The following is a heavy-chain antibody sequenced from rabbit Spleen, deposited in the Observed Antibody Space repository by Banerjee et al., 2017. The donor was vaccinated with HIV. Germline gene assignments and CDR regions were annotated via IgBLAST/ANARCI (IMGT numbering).Heavy chain of an antibody. D-gene: IGHD8-1*01. V-gene: IGHV1S40*01. Sequence: QSLEESGGGLVKPEGSLALTCKASGFDLNYAYYMCWVRQAPGKGLEWIACIYAGSSGSATFYASWAKGRFTISKPPSTTVTLQMTSLTAADTATYFCARSMYPGGSDYGFTVLDLWGPGPLVPVS. J-gene: IGHJ6*01. CDR1: GFDLNYAYY. CDR2: IYAGSSGSAT. CDR3: ARSMYPGGSDYGFTVLDL.